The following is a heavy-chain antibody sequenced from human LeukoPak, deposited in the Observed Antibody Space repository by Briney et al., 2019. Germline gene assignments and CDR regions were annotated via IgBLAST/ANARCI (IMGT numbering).Heavy chain of an antibody. D-gene: IGHD3-10*01. Sequence: PGGSLRLSCAASGFTFSTYAMHWVRQAPGKGLEWVVAITSDGSKKYYADSVKGRITISRDNSKSSLYLQMNSLTPEDTAVYYCARTALRYYGSGSFSLDVFDIWGQGTMVTVSS. CDR2: ITSDGSKK. J-gene: IGHJ3*02. V-gene: IGHV3-30-3*01. CDR3: ARTALRYYGSGSFSLDVFDI. CDR1: GFTFSTYA.